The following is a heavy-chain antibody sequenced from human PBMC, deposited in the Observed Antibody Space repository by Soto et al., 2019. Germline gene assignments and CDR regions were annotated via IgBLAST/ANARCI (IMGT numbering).Heavy chain of an antibody. D-gene: IGHD6-13*01. CDR3: ARGAAAGVDYGMEL. V-gene: IGHV4-38-2*01. Sequence: PSETLSLTCAVSGYSISSGYYWGWIRQPPGKGLEWIGSIYHSGSTYYNPSLKSRVTISGDTSKNQFSLSLSSVTAADTAVYYCARGAAAGVDYGMELWGQGTTVTVS. J-gene: IGHJ6*02. CDR2: IYHSGST. CDR1: GYSISSGYY.